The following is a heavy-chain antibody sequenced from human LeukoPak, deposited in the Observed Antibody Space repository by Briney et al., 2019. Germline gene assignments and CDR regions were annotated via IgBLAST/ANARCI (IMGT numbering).Heavy chain of an antibody. D-gene: IGHD3-10*01. V-gene: IGHV3-48*03. Sequence: PGGSLRLSCAASEFTFSSYEMTWVRQAPGKGLEWVSYISSSGNSIYYADSVKGRFTISRDNSKNTLYLQMNSLRAEDTAVYYCASLPLWFGELSLHYYYYGMDVWGQGTTVTVSS. CDR3: ASLPLWFGELSLHYYYYGMDV. CDR1: EFTFSSYE. J-gene: IGHJ6*02. CDR2: ISSSGNSI.